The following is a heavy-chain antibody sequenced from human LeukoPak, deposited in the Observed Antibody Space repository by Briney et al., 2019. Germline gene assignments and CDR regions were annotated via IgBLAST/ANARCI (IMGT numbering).Heavy chain of an antibody. V-gene: IGHV1-46*01. D-gene: IGHD2-2*01. CDR3: ARGPGWWDCISTTCYRGVDP. CDR1: GYSFTSYY. CDR2: INPNGGST. J-gene: IGHJ5*02. Sequence: GESLKISCKGSGYSFTSYYMHWVRQAPGQGLEWMGIINPNGGSTSYAQKFQGRVTMTRDMSTSTINLELSSLRSEDTAVYYCARGPGWWDCISTTCYRGVDPRGQGTLVTVSS.